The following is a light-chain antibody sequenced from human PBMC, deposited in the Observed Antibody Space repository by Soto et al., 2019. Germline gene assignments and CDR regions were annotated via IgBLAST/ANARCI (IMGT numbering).Light chain of an antibody. J-gene: IGKJ1*01. V-gene: IGKV3-15*01. CDR2: GAS. CDR1: QSVSSN. Sequence: EIVMTQSPATLSVSPGERATLSCRASQSVSSNLAWYPQKPGQAPRLLIYGASTRATGIPAMFSASGPGTEFAFTISSLQSEVFAVYYLYQYNSWPPWTFGHGKKVYI. CDR3: YQYNSWPPWT.